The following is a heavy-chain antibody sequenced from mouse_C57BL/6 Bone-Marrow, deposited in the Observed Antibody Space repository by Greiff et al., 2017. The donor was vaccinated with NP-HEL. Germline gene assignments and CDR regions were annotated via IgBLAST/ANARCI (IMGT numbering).Heavy chain of an antibody. Sequence: VQGVESGPGLVQPSQSLSITCTVSGFSLTSYGVHWVRQSPGKGLEWLGVIWRGGSTDYNAAFMSRLSITKDNSKSQVFFKMNSLQADDTAIYYCAKTRPDYYGSSSFDYWGQGTTLTVSS. V-gene: IGHV2-5*01. CDR1: GFSLTSYG. CDR2: IWRGGST. CDR3: AKTRPDYYGSSSFDY. D-gene: IGHD1-1*01. J-gene: IGHJ2*01.